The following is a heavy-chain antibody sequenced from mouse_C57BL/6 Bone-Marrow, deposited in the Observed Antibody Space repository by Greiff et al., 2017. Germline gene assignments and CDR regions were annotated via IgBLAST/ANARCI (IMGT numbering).Heavy chain of an antibody. J-gene: IGHJ2*01. D-gene: IGHD1-3*01. CDR1: GFTFSSYT. CDR2: ISGGGSNT. CDR3: ARPYNVDY. V-gene: IGHV5-9*01. Sequence: EVQRVESGGGLVKPGGSLKLSCAASGFTFSSYTMSWVRQTPEKRLEWVATISGGGSNTYYPDSVKGRCTITRDNAKNTLYLQMISLRSADTALYYCARPYNVDYWGQGTTLTVSS.